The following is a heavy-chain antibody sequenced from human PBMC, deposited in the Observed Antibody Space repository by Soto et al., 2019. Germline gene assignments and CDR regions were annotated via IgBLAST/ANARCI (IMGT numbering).Heavy chain of an antibody. J-gene: IGHJ5*02. CDR3: ARDREEDILTGYGWFDP. V-gene: IGHV3-74*01. Sequence: GGSLRLSCAASGFTFSSYWMNWVRHAPGKGLVWVSRINNDGSSTYYADSVKGRFTISRDNAKNTLYLQMNSLRAEDTAVYYCARDREEDILTGYGWFDPWGQGTLVTVSS. D-gene: IGHD3-9*01. CDR2: INNDGSST. CDR1: GFTFSSYW.